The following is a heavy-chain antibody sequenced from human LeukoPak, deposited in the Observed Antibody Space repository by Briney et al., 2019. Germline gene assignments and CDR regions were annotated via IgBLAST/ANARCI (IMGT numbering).Heavy chain of an antibody. CDR1: GFTFSSYA. V-gene: IGHV3-64*01. CDR2: ISSNGGST. CDR3: ASDGGRTNDY. Sequence: PGGSLRLSCAASGFTFSSYAMHWVRQAPGKGLEYVSAISSNGGSTYYANSVKGRFTISRDNSKNTLYLQMGSLRAEDIAVYYCASDGGRTNDYWGQGTLVTVSS. J-gene: IGHJ4*02. D-gene: IGHD4-23*01.